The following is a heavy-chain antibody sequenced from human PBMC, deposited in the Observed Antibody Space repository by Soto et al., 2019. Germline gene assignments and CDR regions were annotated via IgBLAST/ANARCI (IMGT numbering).Heavy chain of an antibody. CDR1: GFTLSRFV. J-gene: IGHJ6*02. V-gene: IGHV3-30*04. CDR2: VSTDGSNT. Sequence: QVHLEESGGGVVRPGRSLRLSCVGSGFTLSRFVLHWVRQAPGKGLEWVAVVSTDGSNTYYADSVKGRFTISRDNSMSTLYLPMNSLRREDTALYYCARGNMDVWGRGTTVIVSS. D-gene: IGHD1-1*01. CDR3: ARGNMDV.